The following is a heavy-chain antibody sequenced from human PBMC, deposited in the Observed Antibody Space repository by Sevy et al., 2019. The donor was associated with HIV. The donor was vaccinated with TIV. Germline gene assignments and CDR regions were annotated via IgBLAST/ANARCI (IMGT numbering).Heavy chain of an antibody. CDR2: TYYSGST. CDR1: GGSISSSSYY. Sequence: SETLSLTCTVSGGSISSSSYYWGWIRQPPGKGLEWIGSTYYSGSTYYNPSLKSRVTISVDTSKNQFSLKLSSVTAADTAVYYCARLPNYYDSSGYYYYYFDYWGQGTLVTVSS. CDR3: ARLPNYYDSSGYYYYYFDY. J-gene: IGHJ4*02. D-gene: IGHD3-22*01. V-gene: IGHV4-39*01.